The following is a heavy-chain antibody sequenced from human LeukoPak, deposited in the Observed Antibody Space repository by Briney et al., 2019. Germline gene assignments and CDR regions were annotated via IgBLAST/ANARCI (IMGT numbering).Heavy chain of an antibody. CDR1: GYTFTGYY. J-gene: IGHJ5*02. Sequence: ASVKVSCKASGYTFTGYYMHWVRQAPGQGLEWMGWINPNSGGTNYAQKFQGRVTMTRDTSISTAYMELSRLRSDDTAVYYCAREPTSNYGSGGWFDPWGQGTLVTVSS. CDR3: AREPTSNYGSGGWFDP. V-gene: IGHV1-2*02. CDR2: INPNSGGT. D-gene: IGHD3-10*01.